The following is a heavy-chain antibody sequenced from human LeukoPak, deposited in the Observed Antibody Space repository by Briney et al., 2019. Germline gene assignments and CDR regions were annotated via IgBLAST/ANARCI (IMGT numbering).Heavy chain of an antibody. D-gene: IGHD2-2*03. CDR2: ISSSSSTI. J-gene: IGHJ4*02. Sequence: PGGSLRLSCAASGFTFSSYSMNWVRQAPGKGLEWASYISSSSSTIYYADSVKVRFTISRDNAKNSLYPQMNSLRAEDTAVYYCARVLGMDIVVVPAAEDYWGQGTLVTVSS. CDR3: ARVLGMDIVVVPAAEDY. V-gene: IGHV3-48*01. CDR1: GFTFSSYS.